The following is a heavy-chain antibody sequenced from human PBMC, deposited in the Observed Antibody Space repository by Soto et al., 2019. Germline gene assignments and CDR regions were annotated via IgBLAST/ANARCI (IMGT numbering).Heavy chain of an antibody. V-gene: IGHV4-59*01. Sequence: SETLSLTCTVSGGSISNYYWSWIRQPSGKGLELIGYVYSSGSANYNPSLKSRVTISVSSSKNQFSLKLTSVTAADTAVYYCARRRGSSFSLDYWGQGSLVTVSS. CDR3: ARRRGSSFSLDY. CDR1: GGSISNYY. CDR2: VYSSGSA. D-gene: IGHD1-26*01. J-gene: IGHJ4*02.